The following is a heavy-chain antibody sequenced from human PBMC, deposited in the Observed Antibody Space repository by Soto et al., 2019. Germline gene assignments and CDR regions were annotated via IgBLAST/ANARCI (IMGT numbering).Heavy chain of an antibody. CDR2: IGGSGGSP. D-gene: IGHD6-19*01. J-gene: IGHJ4*02. CDR1: GFTFSSYA. V-gene: IGHV3-23*01. CDR3: AKDFLIVVAGNYFDY. Sequence: GGSLRLSCAASGFTFSSYAMSWVRQAPGKGLEWVSAIGGSGGSPYYAGSVKGRFTISRDNSKNTLSLQMNSLRAEDTAVYYCAKDFLIVVAGNYFDYWGQGTLVTVSS.